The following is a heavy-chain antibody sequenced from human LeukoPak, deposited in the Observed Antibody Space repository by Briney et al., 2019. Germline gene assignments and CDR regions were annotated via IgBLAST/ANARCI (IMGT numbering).Heavy chain of an antibody. V-gene: IGHV1-69*13. Sequence: ASVKVSCKASGGTFSSYAISWVRQAPGQGLEWMGGIIPIFGTANYAQKFQGRVTITADESTSTAYMELSSLRSEDTAVYYCARSRAGYDYVWGSYRYSSFDYWGQGTLVTVSS. CDR2: IIPIFGTA. D-gene: IGHD3-16*02. J-gene: IGHJ4*02. CDR3: ARSRAGYDYVWGSYRYSSFDY. CDR1: GGTFSSYA.